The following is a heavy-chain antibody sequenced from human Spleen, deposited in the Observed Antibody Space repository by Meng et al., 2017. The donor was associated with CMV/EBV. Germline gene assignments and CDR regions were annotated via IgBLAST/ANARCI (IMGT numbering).Heavy chain of an antibody. CDR3: AREREATFDY. CDR2: IYYSGST. V-gene: IGHV4-59*01. J-gene: IGHJ4*02. CDR1: GGSISSYY. Sequence: SETLSLTCTVSGGSISSYYWSWIRQPPGRGLEWIGYIYYSGSTNYNPSLKSRVTISVDTSKSQFSLKLTSVTAADTAVYLCAREREATFDYWGQGTLVTVSS.